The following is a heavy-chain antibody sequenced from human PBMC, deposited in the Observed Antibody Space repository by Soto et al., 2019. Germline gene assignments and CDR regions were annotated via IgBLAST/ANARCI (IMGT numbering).Heavy chain of an antibody. CDR2: ISYDGSNK. CDR1: GFTFSSYA. V-gene: IGHV3-30-3*01. CDR3: ARDLGKDIVSDLDY. D-gene: IGHD2-15*01. J-gene: IGHJ4*02. Sequence: GWALRLSCAASGFTFSSYAMHWVRQAPGKGLEWVAVISYDGSNKYYADSVKGRFTISRDNSKNTLYLQMNSLRAEDTAVYYCARDLGKDIVSDLDYWGQGTLVTVSS.